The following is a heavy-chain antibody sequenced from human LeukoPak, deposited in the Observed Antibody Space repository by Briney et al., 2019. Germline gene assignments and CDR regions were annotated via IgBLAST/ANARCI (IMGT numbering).Heavy chain of an antibody. J-gene: IGHJ6*02. CDR3: ARVRSPPTYYYDSSGSYGMDV. CDR2: INPSGGST. D-gene: IGHD3-22*01. CDR1: GYSFTSYY. V-gene: IGHV1-46*01. Sequence: AASVKVSCKASGYSFTSYYMHWVRQAPGQGLEWMGIINPSGGSTSYAQKFQGRVTMTRDTSTSTVYMELSSLRSEDTAVYYCARVRSPPTYYYDSSGSYGMDVWGQGTTVTVSS.